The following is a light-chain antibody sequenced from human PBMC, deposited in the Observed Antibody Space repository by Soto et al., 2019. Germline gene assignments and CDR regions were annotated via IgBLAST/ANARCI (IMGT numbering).Light chain of an antibody. CDR1: ERIYSAY. V-gene: IGKV3-20*01. CDR2: GTS. CDR3: QQYGNSTIT. Sequence: EVVLTQSPGTLSLSRGERATLCGRAIERIYSAYLGWYQQKPGQAPRXIIYGTSSRATGIPDRFSGSGAGTEFTLTISRLEPEDFEVDYCQQYGNSTITFGQGTRLEIK. J-gene: IGKJ5*01.